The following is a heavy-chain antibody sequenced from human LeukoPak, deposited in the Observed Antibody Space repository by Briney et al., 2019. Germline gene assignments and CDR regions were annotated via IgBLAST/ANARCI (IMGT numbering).Heavy chain of an antibody. J-gene: IGHJ6*02. CDR3: ATGLREFYYYGMDV. CDR1: GYTLTELS. V-gene: IGHV1-24*01. D-gene: IGHD3-16*01. CDR2: FDPEDGET. Sequence: ASVKVSCKVSGYTLTELSMHWVRQAPGKGLEWMGGFDPEDGETIYAQKFQGRVTMTEDTSTDTAYMELSSLRSEDTAAYCCATGLREFYYYGMDVWGQGTTVTVSS.